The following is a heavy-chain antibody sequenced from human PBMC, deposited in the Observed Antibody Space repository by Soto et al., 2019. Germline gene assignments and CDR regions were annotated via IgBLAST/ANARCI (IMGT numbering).Heavy chain of an antibody. Sequence: GGSLRLSCAASGFTFSSYAMSWVRQAPGKGLEWVSAISGSGGSTYYADSVKGRFTISRDNSKNTLYLQMNSLRAEDTAVYYCAKDPTMIVVWTLFDYWGQGTLVTVSS. CDR2: ISGSGGST. CDR1: GFTFSSYA. D-gene: IGHD3-22*01. CDR3: AKDPTMIVVWTLFDY. J-gene: IGHJ4*02. V-gene: IGHV3-23*01.